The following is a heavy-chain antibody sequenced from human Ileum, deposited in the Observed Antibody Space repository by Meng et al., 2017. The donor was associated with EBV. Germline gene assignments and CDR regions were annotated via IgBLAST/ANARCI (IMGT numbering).Heavy chain of an antibody. J-gene: IGHJ4*02. V-gene: IGHV4-4*02. D-gene: IGHD1-26*01. CDR3: AARVGGSYSGFDL. CDR2: IFHVGTG. CDR1: WDSSSSHRW. Sequence: PESCQSSGTRALTAAVSWDSSSSHRWGGWDRQPLTKGQEWIGEIFHVGTGNYNPSLKSRVTISMDTSKNQISLGLTSVTAADTAVYYCAARVGGSYSGFDLWGQGTLVTVSS.